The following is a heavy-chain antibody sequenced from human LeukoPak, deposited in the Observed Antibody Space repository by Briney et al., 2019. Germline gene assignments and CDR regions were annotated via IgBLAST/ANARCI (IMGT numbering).Heavy chain of an antibody. V-gene: IGHV4-30-2*01. D-gene: IGHD3-3*01. Sequence: PSETLSLTCVVSGGSITGGSYSWSWIRQPPGKGLESIGYIYQSGSAYMNPSLNSRVTISIDRSKNQVSLHLSSVTAADTAVYYCAREGADFWSGHNWFDPWGQGTLVTVSS. CDR1: GGSITGGSYS. CDR3: AREGADFWSGHNWFDP. J-gene: IGHJ5*02. CDR2: IYQSGSA.